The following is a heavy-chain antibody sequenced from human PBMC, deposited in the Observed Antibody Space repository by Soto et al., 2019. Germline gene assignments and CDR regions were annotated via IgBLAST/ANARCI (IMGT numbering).Heavy chain of an antibody. V-gene: IGHV3-23*01. D-gene: IGHD3-10*01. CDR1: GFTFSSYA. Sequence: EVQLLESGGGLVQPGGSLRLSCAASGFTFSSYAMSWVRQAPGKGLEWVSAISGSGGSTDYADYVKGRFTIPRDNSKNTLYLQMNSLRAEDTAVYYCYGVDFDYWGQGTLVPVSS. CDR2: ISGSGGST. CDR3: YGVDFDY. J-gene: IGHJ4*02.